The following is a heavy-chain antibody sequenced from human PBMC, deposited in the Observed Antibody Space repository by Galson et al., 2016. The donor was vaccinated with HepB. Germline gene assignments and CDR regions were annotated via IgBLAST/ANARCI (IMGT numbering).Heavy chain of an antibody. CDR3: ARESSITFVTYYYGMDV. CDR1: GFTFSGYS. Sequence: SLRLSCAASGFTFSGYSMYWVRQAPGKGLEIISYISGSSTTIHYADSVKGRFSISRDNARNSLYLQMNSLRHEDTGVYYCARESSITFVTYYYGMDVWGQGTTVTVSS. D-gene: IGHD3-16*01. CDR2: ISGSSTTI. V-gene: IGHV3-48*02. J-gene: IGHJ6*02.